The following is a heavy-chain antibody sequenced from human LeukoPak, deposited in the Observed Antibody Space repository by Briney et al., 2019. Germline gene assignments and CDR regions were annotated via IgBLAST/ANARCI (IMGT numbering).Heavy chain of an antibody. CDR2: INPNSGGT. Sequence: ASVKVSCRASGYTFTGYYMHWVRQAPGQGLEWMGWINPNSGGTNYAQKFQGRVTMTRDTSISTAYMELSRLRSDDTAVYYCAILNDSSGYYDAFDIWGQGTMVTVSS. CDR3: AILNDSSGYYDAFDI. D-gene: IGHD3-22*01. J-gene: IGHJ3*02. V-gene: IGHV1-2*02. CDR1: GYTFTGYY.